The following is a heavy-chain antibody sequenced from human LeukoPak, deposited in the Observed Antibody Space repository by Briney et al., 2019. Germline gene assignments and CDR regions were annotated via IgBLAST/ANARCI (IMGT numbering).Heavy chain of an antibody. V-gene: IGHV3-23*01. CDR2: ISGSGGRT. CDR3: ARVSQQWLVPAEYFQ. J-gene: IGHJ1*01. Sequence: GGSLRLSCAASGFTFTTYAMTWVRQAPGKGLEWVSTISGSGGRTYYADSVKGRFTISRDNSKNTLYLQMNSLTAEDTAVYYCARVSQQWLVPAEYFQ. D-gene: IGHD6-19*01. CDR1: GFTFTTYA.